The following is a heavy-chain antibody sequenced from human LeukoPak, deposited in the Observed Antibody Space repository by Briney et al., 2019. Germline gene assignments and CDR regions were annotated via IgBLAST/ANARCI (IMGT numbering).Heavy chain of an antibody. CDR3: AKRRRKTGNYRLDYYGMDV. V-gene: IGHV3-30*18. D-gene: IGHD4-11*01. CDR2: TSNDGSNK. CDR1: GFTFSSYG. Sequence: PGGSLRLSCAASGFTFSSYGMHWVRQAPGKGLEWVAVTSNDGSNKEYADSVKGRFTASRDNSKNTLYLQVNFVRSEDTAVYYCAKRRRKTGNYRLDYYGMDVWGQGTTVTVSS. J-gene: IGHJ6*02.